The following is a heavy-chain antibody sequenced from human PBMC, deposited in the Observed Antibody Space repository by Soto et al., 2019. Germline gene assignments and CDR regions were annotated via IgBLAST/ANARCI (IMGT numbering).Heavy chain of an antibody. CDR2: IIPIFGTA. CDR1: GGTFSSYA. V-gene: IGHV1-69*01. D-gene: IGHD6-19*01. CDR3: ARDPEVERIGWYGTAPYYYGMDV. Sequence: QVQLVQSGAEVKKPGSSVKVSCKASGGTFSSYAISWVRQAPGQGLEWMGGIIPIFGTANYAQKFQGRVTITADESASTAYMELSSLRSEDTAVYYCARDPEVERIGWYGTAPYYYGMDVWGQGTTVTVSS. J-gene: IGHJ6*02.